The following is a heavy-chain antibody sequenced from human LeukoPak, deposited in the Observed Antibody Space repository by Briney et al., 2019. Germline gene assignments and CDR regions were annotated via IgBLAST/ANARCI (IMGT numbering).Heavy chain of an antibody. CDR1: GGSISSSNW. V-gene: IGHV4-4*02. CDR2: IYHSGST. D-gene: IGHD3-22*01. Sequence: PSETLSLTCAVSGGSISSSNWWSWVRQPPGKGLEWIGEIYHSGSTNYNPSLKSRVTISVDKSKNQFSLKLSSVTAADTAVYYCARDPGFYYYDSSGLDYWGQGTLVTVSS. CDR3: ARDPGFYYYDSSGLDY. J-gene: IGHJ4*02.